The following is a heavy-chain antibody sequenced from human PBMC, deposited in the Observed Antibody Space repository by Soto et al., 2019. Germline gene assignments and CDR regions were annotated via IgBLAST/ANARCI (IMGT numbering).Heavy chain of an antibody. CDR2: IYYSGST. CDR3: AGGEAAAPGVWFDP. Sequence: SETLSLTCTVSGGSVSSGSYYWSWIRQPPGKGLEWIGYIYYSGSTNYNPSLKSRVTISVDTSKNQFSLKLSSVTAADTAVYYCAGGEAAAPGVWFDPWGQGTLVTVSS. J-gene: IGHJ5*02. D-gene: IGHD6-13*01. V-gene: IGHV4-61*01. CDR1: GGSVSSGSYY.